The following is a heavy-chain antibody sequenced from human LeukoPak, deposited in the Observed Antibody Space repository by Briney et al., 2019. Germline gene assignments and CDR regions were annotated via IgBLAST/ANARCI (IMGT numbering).Heavy chain of an antibody. CDR1: GYTFTSYG. Sequence: ASVKVSCKASGYTFTSYGISWVRQAPGQGLEWMGWISAYNGNTNYAQKLQGRVTMTTDTSTSTAYMELRSLRSDDTAVYYCARHKSIAAAGQGFDYWGQGTLVTVSS. J-gene: IGHJ4*02. CDR3: ARHKSIAAAGQGFDY. CDR2: ISAYNGNT. D-gene: IGHD6-13*01. V-gene: IGHV1-18*01.